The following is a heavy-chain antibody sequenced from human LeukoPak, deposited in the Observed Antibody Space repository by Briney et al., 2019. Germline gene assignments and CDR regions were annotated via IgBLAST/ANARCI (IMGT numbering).Heavy chain of an antibody. CDR2: INPKRAET. D-gene: IGHD2-2*01. Sequence: ASVKVSCKASGYIFNNYFMHWVRQAPGQGLEWMGLINPKRAETSYAQKFQGRVTLTRDRATTTAYMDLARLRSDDTAVYYCARDRGVPGPGNAFDIWGQGTMVTVSP. CDR1: GYIFNNYF. J-gene: IGHJ3*02. CDR3: ARDRGVPGPGNAFDI. V-gene: IGHV1-2*02.